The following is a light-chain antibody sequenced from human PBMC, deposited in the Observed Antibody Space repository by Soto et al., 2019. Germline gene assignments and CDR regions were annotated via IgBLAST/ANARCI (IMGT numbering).Light chain of an antibody. J-gene: IGLJ2*01. Sequence: QSVLTQPPSTSGTPGQRVIISCSGSSSNIGGNSVNWYQQVPGTAPKLLIYSNIHRPSGVPDRFSGSKSGTSASLAISGLQSEDEADYYCATWDDSPNAVVFGGGTKLTVL. CDR1: SSNIGGNS. V-gene: IGLV1-44*01. CDR2: SNI. CDR3: ATWDDSPNAVV.